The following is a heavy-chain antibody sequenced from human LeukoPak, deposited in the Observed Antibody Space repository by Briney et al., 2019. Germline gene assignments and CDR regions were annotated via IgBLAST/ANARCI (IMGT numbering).Heavy chain of an antibody. CDR1: GGTFSSYA. Sequence: ASVKVSCKASGGTFSSYAISWVRQAPGQGLEWMGGIIPIFGTANYAQKFQGRVTITADESTSTAYMELSSLRSEDTAVYYCARQGVTMVRGVNTAPFDYWGQGTLVTVSS. CDR3: ARQGVTMVRGVNTAPFDY. CDR2: IIPIFGTA. V-gene: IGHV1-69*13. D-gene: IGHD3-10*01. J-gene: IGHJ4*02.